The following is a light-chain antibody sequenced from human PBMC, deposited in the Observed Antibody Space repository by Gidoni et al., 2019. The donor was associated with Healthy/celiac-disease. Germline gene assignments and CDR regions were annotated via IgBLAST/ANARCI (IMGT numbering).Light chain of an antibody. CDR2: GAS. CDR3: QQYGGSPWT. J-gene: IGKJ1*01. Sequence: ENVLTQSPGTLSLSPGERATLSCRASQSVSSSYLAWYQQKPGQAPRLLIYGASSRATGIPDRFSGSGSGTDFTLTISRLEPEDFAVYYCQQYGGSPWTFXQXTKVEIK. V-gene: IGKV3-20*01. CDR1: QSVSSSY.